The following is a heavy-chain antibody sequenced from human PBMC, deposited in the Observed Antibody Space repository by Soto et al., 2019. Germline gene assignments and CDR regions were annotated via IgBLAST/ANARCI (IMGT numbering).Heavy chain of an antibody. V-gene: IGHV3-23*01. Sequence: EVQLLESGGGLVQPGGSLRLSCAASGFTFSTYAMNWVRQAPGNGLEWVSAISGSGGSIHYADSVKGRFTIARDNSKSTLYLQMNSLRDEDKAVYHCVKGYWKGDVWGQGTTVTVSS. D-gene: IGHD1-1*01. CDR2: ISGSGGSI. CDR1: GFTFSTYA. CDR3: VKGYWKGDV. J-gene: IGHJ6*02.